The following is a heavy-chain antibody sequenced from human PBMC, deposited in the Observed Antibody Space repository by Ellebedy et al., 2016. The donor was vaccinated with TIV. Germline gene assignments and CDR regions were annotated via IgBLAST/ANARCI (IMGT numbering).Heavy chain of an antibody. CDR3: AREGAGGCSGGSCYDYYYGMDV. V-gene: IGHV3-48*02. CDR1: GFTFSSYE. CDR2: ISSSSSTI. D-gene: IGHD2-15*01. J-gene: IGHJ6*02. Sequence: GESLKISCAASGFTFSSYEMNWVRQAPGKGLEWVSYISSSSSTIYYADSVKGRFTISRDTAKNSLYLQMNSLRDEETAVDYCAREGAGGCSGGSCYDYYYGMDVWGQGTTVTVSS.